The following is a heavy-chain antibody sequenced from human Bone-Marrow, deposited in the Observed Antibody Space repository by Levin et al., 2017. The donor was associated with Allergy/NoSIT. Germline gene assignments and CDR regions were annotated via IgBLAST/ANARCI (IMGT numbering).Heavy chain of an antibody. J-gene: IGHJ4*02. CDR1: GGTFSTYT. D-gene: IGHD6-25*01. CDR3: ARDFAAQPLDY. Sequence: KISCKASGGTFSTYTISWVRQAPGQGLDWMGSIIPFLGIANYTQKFQGRVTLTADRSTGTAYMELSSLRSDDTAVYYCARDFAAQPLDYWGQGTLVTVSS. V-gene: IGHV1-69*04. CDR2: IIPFLGIA.